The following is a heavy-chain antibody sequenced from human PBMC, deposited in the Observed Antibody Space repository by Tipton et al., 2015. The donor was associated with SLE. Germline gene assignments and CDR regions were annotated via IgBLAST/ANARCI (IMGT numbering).Heavy chain of an antibody. Sequence: TLSLTCTVSGGSISRFNYFWGWLRPPPGKGLEWIGTIYYSGSTYYNLSLKSRVTISVDTSRNQFSLRLISVTAADTAVYYCATFSQSRLFDYWGQGRLVTVSS. CDR2: IYYSGST. CDR1: GGSISRFNYF. V-gene: IGHV4-39*07. D-gene: IGHD3-3*02. J-gene: IGHJ4*02. CDR3: ATFSQSRLFDY.